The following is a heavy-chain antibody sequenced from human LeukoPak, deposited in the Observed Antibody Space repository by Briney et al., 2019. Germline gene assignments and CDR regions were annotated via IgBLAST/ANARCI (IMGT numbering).Heavy chain of an antibody. J-gene: IGHJ4*02. CDR2: ISYDGSNK. CDR3: ARLGTYYYDSSGYNY. D-gene: IGHD3-22*01. CDR1: GFTFSSYA. Sequence: GRSLRLSCAASGFTFSSYAMHWVRQAPGKGLEWVAVISYDGSNKYYADSVKGRFTISRDNSKNTLYLQMNSLGAEDTAVYYCARLGTYYYDSSGYNYWGQGTLVTVSS. V-gene: IGHV3-30-3*01.